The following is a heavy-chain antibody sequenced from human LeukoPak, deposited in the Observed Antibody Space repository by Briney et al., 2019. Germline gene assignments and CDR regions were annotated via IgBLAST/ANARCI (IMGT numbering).Heavy chain of an antibody. J-gene: IGHJ4*02. D-gene: IGHD4-17*01. Sequence: ASETLSLTCTVSGAPISSYYWSWIRRPPGKGLEWIGYIFYSGNTNYNPSLKSRVTMSLGTSKNLFSLRLTSVTAADTAVYYCARHTTVVPPHYFDYWGQGALVTVSS. V-gene: IGHV4-59*08. CDR2: IFYSGNT. CDR1: GAPISSYY. CDR3: ARHTTVVPPHYFDY.